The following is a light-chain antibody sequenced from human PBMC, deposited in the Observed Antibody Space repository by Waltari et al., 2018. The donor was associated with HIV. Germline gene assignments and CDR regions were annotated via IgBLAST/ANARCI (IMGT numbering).Light chain of an antibody. Sequence: DIQMTQSPSSLSASLGDRVTITCRASQTITRYLNWYQQKPGKAPKLQIYGASNLQSGVPSRFSGSGSGADFTLTISTLQPEDFATYYCQQSYSIPFTFGPGTKVDIK. V-gene: IGKV1-39*01. CDR2: GAS. J-gene: IGKJ3*01. CDR1: QTITRY. CDR3: QQSYSIPFT.